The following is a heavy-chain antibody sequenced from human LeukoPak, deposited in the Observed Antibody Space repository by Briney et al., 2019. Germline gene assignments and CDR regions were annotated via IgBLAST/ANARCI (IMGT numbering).Heavy chain of an antibody. J-gene: IGHJ2*01. D-gene: IGHD1-1*01. CDR1: GFTFRSFS. CDR2: ISSSSDYI. V-gene: IGHV3-21*01. Sequence: GGSLRLSCAASGFTFRSFSMNCVRQAPGKGLEWVSSISSSSDYIYYADSVKGRFTISRDDAKNSLYLQMNSLRAEDTAVYYCARDSRVYTPANWHYWYFDLWGRGTLVTVSS. CDR3: ARDSRVYTPANWHYWYFDL.